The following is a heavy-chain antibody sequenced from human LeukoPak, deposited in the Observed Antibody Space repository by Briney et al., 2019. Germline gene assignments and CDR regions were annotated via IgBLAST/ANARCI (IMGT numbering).Heavy chain of an antibody. V-gene: IGHV4-4*07. CDR1: GGSISSYY. D-gene: IGHD3-22*01. CDR2: IYTSGST. Sequence: PSETLSLTCTVSGGSISSYYWSWIRQPAGKGLEWIGRIYTSGSTNYNPSLKSRVTMSVDTSKDQFSLKLSSVTAADTAVYYCARHANYYDSSGYYLNFFDYWGQGTLVTVSS. J-gene: IGHJ4*02. CDR3: ARHANYYDSSGYYLNFFDY.